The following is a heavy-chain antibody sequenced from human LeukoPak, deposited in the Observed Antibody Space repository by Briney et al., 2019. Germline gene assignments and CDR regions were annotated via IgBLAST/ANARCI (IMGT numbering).Heavy chain of an antibody. CDR3: ATAQSFTFDP. CDR2: IKEDGSET. J-gene: IGHJ5*02. V-gene: IGHV3-7*05. CDR1: GFTFSNYW. Sequence: GGSLRLSCAASGFTFSNYWMGWVRQAPGTGLEWVGSIKEDGSETHYVDSVKGRFTISRANSENSPSLQMNGLRAEDTAVYYCATAQSFTFDPWGQGIVVTVSS. D-gene: IGHD3-3*02.